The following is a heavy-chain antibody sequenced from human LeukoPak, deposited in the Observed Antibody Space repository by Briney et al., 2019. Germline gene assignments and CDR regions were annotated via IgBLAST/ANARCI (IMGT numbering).Heavy chain of an antibody. Sequence: GGSLRLPCAASGFTFSSYSMNWVRQAPGKGLEWVSYISSSSSTIYYADSVKGRFTISRDNAKNSLYLQMNSLRAEDTAVYYCARGVYSSGWYVDYWGQGTLVTVSS. CDR1: GFTFSSYS. J-gene: IGHJ4*02. V-gene: IGHV3-48*04. CDR2: ISSSSSTI. D-gene: IGHD6-19*01. CDR3: ARGVYSSGWYVDY.